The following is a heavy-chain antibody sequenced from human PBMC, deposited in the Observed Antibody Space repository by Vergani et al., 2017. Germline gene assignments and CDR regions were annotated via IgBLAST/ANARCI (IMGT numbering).Heavy chain of an antibody. V-gene: IGHV4-38-2*01. CDR3: AGRCVQCRGFDY. CDR2: IYHSGST. D-gene: IGHD4-11*01. Sequence: QVQLQESGPGLVKPSETLSLTCAVSGYSISSGYYWGWIRQPPGKGLEWIGSIYHSGSTYYNPSLKSRVTISVDTSKNQFSLKLSSVTAADTAVYYCAGRCVQCRGFDYWGQGTLVTVSS. CDR1: GYSISSGYY. J-gene: IGHJ4*02.